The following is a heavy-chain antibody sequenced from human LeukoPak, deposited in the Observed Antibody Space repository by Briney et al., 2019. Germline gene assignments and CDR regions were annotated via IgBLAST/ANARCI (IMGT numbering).Heavy chain of an antibody. CDR1: GGSFSGYY. V-gene: IGHV4-34*01. D-gene: IGHD1-26*01. Sequence: PSETLSLTCAVYGGSFSGYYWSWIRQPPGKGLERIGEINHSGSTTYNPSLQSRVTISVDTSKTQFSLNLSSVTAADTAVYCCARGLPPPWDLLGGVGRVTFYFDYWGQGTLVTVSS. CDR3: ARGLPPPWDLLGGVGRVTFYFDY. CDR2: INHSGST. J-gene: IGHJ4*02.